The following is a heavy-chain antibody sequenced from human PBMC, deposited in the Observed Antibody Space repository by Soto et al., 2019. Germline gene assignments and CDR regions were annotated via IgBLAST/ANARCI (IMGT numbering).Heavy chain of an antibody. V-gene: IGHV3-23*01. CDR3: ATLGDSYYYDSSGPTSDAFDI. D-gene: IGHD3-22*01. CDR1: GFTFSSYA. CDR2: ISGSGGST. Sequence: EVQLLESGGGLVQPGGSLRLSCAASGFTFSSYAMSWVRQAPGKGLEWVSAISGSGGSTYYADSVKGRFTISRDNSKNTLYLQMNRLRAEDTAVYYCATLGDSYYYDSSGPTSDAFDIWGQGTMVTVSS. J-gene: IGHJ3*02.